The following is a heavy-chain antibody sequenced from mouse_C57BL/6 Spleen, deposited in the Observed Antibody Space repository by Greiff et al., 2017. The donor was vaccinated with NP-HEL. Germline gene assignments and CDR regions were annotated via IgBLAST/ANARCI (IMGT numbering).Heavy chain of an antibody. Sequence: QVQLQQSGAELVKPGASVKISCKASGYAFSSYWMNWVKQRPGKGLEWIGQIYPGDGDTNYNGKFKGKATLTADKSSSTAYMQLSSLTSEDSSVYFCARSGDSNPWFAYWGQGTLVTVSA. CDR2: IYPGDGDT. CDR3: ARSGDSNPWFAY. V-gene: IGHV1-80*01. J-gene: IGHJ3*01. CDR1: GYAFSSYW. D-gene: IGHD2-5*01.